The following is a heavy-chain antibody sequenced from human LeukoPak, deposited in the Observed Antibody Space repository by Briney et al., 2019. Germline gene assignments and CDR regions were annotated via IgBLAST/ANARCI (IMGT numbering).Heavy chain of an antibody. V-gene: IGHV1-18*01. D-gene: IGHD4-17*01. Sequence: ASVEVSCEASGYTLTSYGINWMRQAPGQGLEWMGWISTQSGNTNYAQKVQGRLTLTTDRSTNTAYVELRSLRSDDTAVYYCARGAYGDKWGQGTMVTVSS. J-gene: IGHJ4*02. CDR3: ARGAYGDK. CDR2: ISTQSGNT. CDR1: GYTLTSYG.